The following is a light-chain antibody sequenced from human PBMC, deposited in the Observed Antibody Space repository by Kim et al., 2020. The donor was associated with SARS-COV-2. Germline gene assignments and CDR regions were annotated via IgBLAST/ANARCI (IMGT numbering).Light chain of an antibody. CDR2: AAS. V-gene: IGKV1-9*01. Sequence: SVGDRVPITGRASQGISSYLAWYQQKPGKAPKLLIYAASTLQSGVPSRFSGSGSGTDFTLTISSLQPDDFATYYCQQLNSYPLTFGGGTKVDIK. CDR1: QGISSY. J-gene: IGKJ4*01. CDR3: QQLNSYPLT.